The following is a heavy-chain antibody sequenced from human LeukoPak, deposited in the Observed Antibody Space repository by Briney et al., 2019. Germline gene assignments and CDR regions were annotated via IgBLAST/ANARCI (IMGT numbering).Heavy chain of an antibody. V-gene: IGHV3-30*18. CDR2: ISYDGSNK. CDR3: AKAGYCSGGSCYWFDY. Sequence: GGSLRLSCAASGFTFSSYGMHWVRQAPGKGLEWVAVISYDGSNKYYADSVKGRFTISRGNSKNTPYLQMNSLRAEDTAVYYCAKAGYCSGGSCYWFDYWGQGTLVTVSS. CDR1: GFTFSSYG. D-gene: IGHD2-15*01. J-gene: IGHJ4*02.